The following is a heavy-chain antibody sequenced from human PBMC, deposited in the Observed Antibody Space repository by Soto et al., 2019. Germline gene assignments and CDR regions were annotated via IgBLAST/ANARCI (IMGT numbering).Heavy chain of an antibody. J-gene: IGHJ4*02. CDR3: ARGRWLRFVASGVSWDY. CDR2: IYSSGST. CDR1: GDSISGYH. V-gene: IGHV4-4*09. Sequence: SETLSLTCTVSGDSISGYHWSWIRQPPGKGLEWIGWIYSSGSTNYIPSLKSRVTISVDTSKNQFSLKLSSVTAADTAVYYCARGRWLRFVASGVSWDYWGQGTLVTVSS. D-gene: IGHD5-12*01.